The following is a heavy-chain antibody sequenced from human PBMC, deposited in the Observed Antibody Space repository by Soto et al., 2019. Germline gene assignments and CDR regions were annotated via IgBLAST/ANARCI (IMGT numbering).Heavy chain of an antibody. D-gene: IGHD3-10*01. Sequence: QVQLVQSGAEVEKPGASVKVSCKASGYTFTTYGISWGRQAPGQGLEWMGWISAYNGNTDYAQKFQDRLTMTTDRSTNTAYMALRSLRSDDTAVYYCVPDHDSGSLGYWGQGTLVTVSS. V-gene: IGHV1-18*01. J-gene: IGHJ4*02. CDR1: GYTFTTYG. CDR2: ISAYNGNT. CDR3: VPDHDSGSLGY.